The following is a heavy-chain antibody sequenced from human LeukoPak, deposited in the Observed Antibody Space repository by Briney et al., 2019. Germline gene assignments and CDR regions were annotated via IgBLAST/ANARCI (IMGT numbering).Heavy chain of an antibody. CDR3: VRAKISAAGVWLFDP. CDR2: IYNTGST. J-gene: IGHJ5*02. D-gene: IGHD6-13*01. V-gene: IGHV4-4*07. Sequence: SETLSLTCTVSGGSISSNYWYWIRQPAGKGLEWIGRIYNTGSTNYNPSLESRVTMSVGTSKNQFSLKLSSVTAADTAVYYCVRAKISAAGVWLFDPWGQGTLITVSS. CDR1: GGSISSNY.